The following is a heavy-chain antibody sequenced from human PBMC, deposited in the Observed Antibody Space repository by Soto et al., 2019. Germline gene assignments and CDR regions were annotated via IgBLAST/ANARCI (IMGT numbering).Heavy chain of an antibody. V-gene: IGHV5-51*01. CDR2: IYPGDSDT. CDR3: ARTTAAGNYYYGMHV. Sequence: GESLKISCKGSGYSFTSYWIGWVRQMPGKGLEWMGIIYPGDSDTRYSPSFQGQVTISADKSISTAYLQWSSLKASDTAMYYCARTTAAGNYYYGMHVWGQGTTVTVSS. D-gene: IGHD6-13*01. CDR1: GYSFTSYW. J-gene: IGHJ6*02.